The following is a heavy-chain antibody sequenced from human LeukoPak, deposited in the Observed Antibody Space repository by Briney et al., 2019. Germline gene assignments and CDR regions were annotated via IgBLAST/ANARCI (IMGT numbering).Heavy chain of an antibody. J-gene: IGHJ4*02. V-gene: IGHV3-48*03. D-gene: IGHD4-11*01. CDR3: ARVGTTVTFDY. CDR1: GFTFSSYE. Sequence: GGSLRLSCAASGFTFSSYEMNWVRQAPGKGLEWVSYISSSGSTIYYADSVKGRFTISRDNAKNSLYLQMNSLRAEDTAVYYCARVGTTVTFDYWGKGTLVTVSS. CDR2: ISSSGSTI.